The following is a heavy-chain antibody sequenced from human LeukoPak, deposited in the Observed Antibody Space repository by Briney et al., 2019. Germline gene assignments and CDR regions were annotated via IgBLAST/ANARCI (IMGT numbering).Heavy chain of an antibody. Sequence: PGGSLRLSCAASGFSFSSYGMHWVRQAPGKGLEWVAFIRYDGSNKYYADSVKGRFTISRDNSKNTLYLQMNSLRAEDTAVYYCAKDLNAIRYSTLDVWGKGTTVTISS. D-gene: IGHD2-15*01. V-gene: IGHV3-30*02. J-gene: IGHJ6*04. CDR3: AKDLNAIRYSTLDV. CDR1: GFSFSSYG. CDR2: IRYDGSNK.